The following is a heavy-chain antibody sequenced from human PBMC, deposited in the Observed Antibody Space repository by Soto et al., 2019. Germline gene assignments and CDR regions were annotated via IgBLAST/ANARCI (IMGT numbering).Heavy chain of an antibody. CDR2: ISSSGSTI. V-gene: IGHV3-11*01. J-gene: IGHJ4*02. CDR1: GFTFSDYY. D-gene: IGHD4-17*01. CDR3: ARPTTVTTWSDY. Sequence: GGSLRLSCAASGFTFSDYYMSWIRQAPGRGLEWVSYISSSGSTIYYADSGKGRFTISRDNAKNSLYLQMNSLRAEDTAVYYCARPTTVTTWSDYWGQGTLVTVSS.